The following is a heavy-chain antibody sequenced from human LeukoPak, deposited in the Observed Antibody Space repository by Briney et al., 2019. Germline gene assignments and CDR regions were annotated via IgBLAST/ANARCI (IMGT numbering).Heavy chain of an antibody. CDR3: ASTSPKYYYESSGYSSLFDN. J-gene: IGHJ4*02. CDR2: INHSGST. CDR1: GGSFSGYY. D-gene: IGHD3-22*01. V-gene: IGHV4-34*01. Sequence: SETLSLTCAVYGGSFSGYYWSWIRQPPGKGLEWIGEINHSGSTNYNPSLKSRVTISVDTSKNQFSLKLSSVTAADTALYYCASTSPKYYYESSGYSSLFDNWGQGTLVTVSS.